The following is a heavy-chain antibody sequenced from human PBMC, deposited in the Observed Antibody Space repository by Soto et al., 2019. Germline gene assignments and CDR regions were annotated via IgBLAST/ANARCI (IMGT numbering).Heavy chain of an antibody. CDR3: ASSFGVVTYYYGMDV. J-gene: IGHJ6*02. CDR2: INTNTGNP. V-gene: IGHV7-4-1*01. CDR1: GYTFASCA. Sequence: ASVEVSWTASGYTFASCAMNWVRQATGQGLEWMGWINTNTGNPTCAQGFTGRFVFSLDTSVSTAYLQICSLKAEDTAVYYCASSFGVVTYYYGMDVWGQGTTVTVSS. D-gene: IGHD3-3*01.